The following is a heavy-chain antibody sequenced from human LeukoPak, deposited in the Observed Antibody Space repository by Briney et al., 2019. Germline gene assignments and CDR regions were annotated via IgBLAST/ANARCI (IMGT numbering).Heavy chain of an antibody. CDR3: AKDRPNYYESNGDYYRRNGDS. CDR1: GFTFSIYA. V-gene: IGHV3-23*01. J-gene: IGHJ5*01. CDR2: MTSRDGGT. Sequence: GGSLRLSCAASGFTFSIYAMSWVRQAPGKGLEWVSSMTSRDGGTFYTDPVKGRFTISRDNSKNMLYLQMNSLRAEHTAIYYCAKDRPNYYESNGDYYRRNGDSWGQGTLVTVPS. D-gene: IGHD3-22*01.